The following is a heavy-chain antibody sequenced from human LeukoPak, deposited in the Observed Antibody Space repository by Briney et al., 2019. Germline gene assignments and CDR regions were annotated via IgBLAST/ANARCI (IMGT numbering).Heavy chain of an antibody. D-gene: IGHD3-10*01. CDR3: ARDVDYYGSGSYFGWFDP. Sequence: GASVKVSCKASGGTFSSYAISWVRQAPGQGLEWMGGIIPIFGTANYAQKFQGRVTITADESTSTAYMELSSLRSEDTAVYYCARDVDYYGSGSYFGWFDPWGQGTLVTVSS. CDR2: IIPIFGTA. J-gene: IGHJ5*02. V-gene: IGHV1-69*13. CDR1: GGTFSSYA.